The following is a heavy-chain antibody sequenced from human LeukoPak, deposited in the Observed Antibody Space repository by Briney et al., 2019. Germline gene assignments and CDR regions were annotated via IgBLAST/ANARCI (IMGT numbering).Heavy chain of an antibody. CDR2: INHSGST. J-gene: IGHJ4*02. V-gene: IGHV4-34*01. CDR3: ARRINYYDSSGYRY. CDR1: GGSFSGYY. Sequence: PSETLSLTCAVYGGSFSGYYWSWIRQPPGKGLEWIGEINHSGSTNYNPSLKSRVTISVDTSKNQFSLKLSSVTAADTAVYYCARRINYYDSSGYRYWGQGTLVTVSS. D-gene: IGHD3-22*01.